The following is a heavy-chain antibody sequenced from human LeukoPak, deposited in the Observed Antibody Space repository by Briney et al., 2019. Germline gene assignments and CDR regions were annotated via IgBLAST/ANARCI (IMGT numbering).Heavy chain of an antibody. CDR2: IYYSGST. D-gene: IGHD3-22*01. Sequence: PSETLSLTCTVSGGSISSSSYSWGWIRQPPGKGLEWIGSIYYSGSTYYNPSLKSRVTISVDTSKNQFSLKLSSVTAADTAVYYCARRESYYDSSGCHFDYWGQGTLVTVSS. V-gene: IGHV4-39*01. J-gene: IGHJ4*02. CDR1: GGSISSSSYS. CDR3: ARRESYYDSSGCHFDY.